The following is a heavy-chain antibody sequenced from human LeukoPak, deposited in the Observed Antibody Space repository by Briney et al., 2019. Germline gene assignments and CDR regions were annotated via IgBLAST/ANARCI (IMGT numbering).Heavy chain of an antibody. Sequence: PGGSLRLSCAASEFSFSTHTMNWVRQAPGKGLEWVSSISSTGAYIFYGESMKGRFTISRDNSKNTLYLQMNSLRAEDTAVYYCATLGRTRGDPSHGHIDYWGQGTLVTVSS. CDR3: ATLGRTRGDPSHGHIDY. CDR1: EFSFSTHT. J-gene: IGHJ4*02. D-gene: IGHD7-27*01. V-gene: IGHV3-21*04. CDR2: ISSTGAYI.